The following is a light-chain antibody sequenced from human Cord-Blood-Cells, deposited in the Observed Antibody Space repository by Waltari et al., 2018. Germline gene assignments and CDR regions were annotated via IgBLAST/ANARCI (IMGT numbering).Light chain of an antibody. CDR3: SSYASSSTWV. V-gene: IGLV2-14*01. CDR2: DVS. CDR1: SSDVGCYNY. Sequence: QSALTQPASVSGSPGQSITISCTGTSSDVGCYNYVSWYQQHPGKAPKLMIYDVSKRPSWVSNRFSGSKYGNTASLTISGLRAEDEADYYCSSYASSSTWVFGGGTKLTVL. J-gene: IGLJ3*02.